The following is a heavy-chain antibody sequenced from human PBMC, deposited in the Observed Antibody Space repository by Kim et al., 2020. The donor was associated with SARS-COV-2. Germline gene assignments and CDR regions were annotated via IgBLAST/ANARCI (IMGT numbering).Heavy chain of an antibody. V-gene: IGHV3-30*04. Sequence: GGSLRLSCAASGFTFSSYAMHWVRQAPGKGLEWVAVISYDGSNKYFADSVKGRFTISRDNSKNTLYLQMNSLRAEDTALYYCARDDCSGGSCLLHYFDY. CDR1: GFTFSSYA. CDR2: ISYDGSNK. CDR3: ARDDCSGGSCLLHYFDY. D-gene: IGHD2-15*01. J-gene: IGHJ4*01.